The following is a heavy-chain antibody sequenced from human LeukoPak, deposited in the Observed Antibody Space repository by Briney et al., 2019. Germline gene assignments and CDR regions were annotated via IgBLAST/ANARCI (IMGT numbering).Heavy chain of an antibody. CDR2: IWSDGSNK. CDR1: GFTFSSDG. Sequence: GRSLRLSCAASGFTFSSDGMHWVRKAPGKGLEWVAVIWSDGSNKYYADSVKGRFTITRDNSKNTLYLQMDSLRAEDTAVYYCARSRSSGWVYFEYWGQGTLVTVSS. V-gene: IGHV3-33*01. J-gene: IGHJ4*02. CDR3: ARSRSSGWVYFEY. D-gene: IGHD6-19*01.